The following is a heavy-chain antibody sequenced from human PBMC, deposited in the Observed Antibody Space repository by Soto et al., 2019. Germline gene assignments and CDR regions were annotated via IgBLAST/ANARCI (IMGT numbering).Heavy chain of an antibody. Sequence: PSETLSLTCTVSGGSISSSDFYWGWLRQPPGKGLDFIGSMYYSGTTYYNPSLKNRITISVDTSKNQFSLKLSSVTAADTAVYYCAFNWNYEDRQRATDVWCPGTTVPVSS. CDR2: MYYSGTT. CDR1: GGSISSSDFY. CDR3: AFNWNYEDRQRATDV. V-gene: IGHV4-39*01. J-gene: IGHJ6*02. D-gene: IGHD1-7*01.